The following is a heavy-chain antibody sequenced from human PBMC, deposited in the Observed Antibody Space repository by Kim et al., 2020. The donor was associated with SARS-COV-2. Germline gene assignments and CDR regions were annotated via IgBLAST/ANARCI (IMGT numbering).Heavy chain of an antibody. Sequence: GGSLRLSCAASGFTFSSYSMNWVRQAPGKGLEWVSSISSSSSYIYYADSVKGRFTISRDNAKNSLYLQMNSLRAEDTAVYYCARGGTTVTKGPGDYWGQGTLVTVSS. V-gene: IGHV3-21*01. D-gene: IGHD4-17*01. J-gene: IGHJ4*02. CDR1: GFTFSSYS. CDR2: ISSSSSYI. CDR3: ARGGTTVTKGPGDY.